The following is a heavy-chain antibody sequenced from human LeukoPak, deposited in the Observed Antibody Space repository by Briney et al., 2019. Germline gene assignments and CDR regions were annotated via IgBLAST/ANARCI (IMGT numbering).Heavy chain of an antibody. J-gene: IGHJ4*02. CDR1: GGTFSSYA. CDR2: IIPIFGTA. CDR3: ARGAEMATAPFDY. V-gene: IGHV1-69*13. Sequence: GASVKVSCKASGGTFSSYAISWVRQATGQGLEWMGGIIPIFGTANYAQKFQGRVTITADESTSTAYMELSSLRSEDTAVYYCARGAEMATAPFDYWGQGTLVTVSS. D-gene: IGHD5-24*01.